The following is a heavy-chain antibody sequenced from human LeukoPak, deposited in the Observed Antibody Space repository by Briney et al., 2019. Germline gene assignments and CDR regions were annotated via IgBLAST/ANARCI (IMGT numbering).Heavy chain of an antibody. D-gene: IGHD3-22*01. V-gene: IGHV4-4*07. J-gene: IGHJ4*02. Sequence: SETLSLTCTVSGGSLSSDSWNWIRQPAGKGLEWIGRIYASGSTNYNPSLKSRVTMSIDTSKNQFSLQLTSVTAADTAVYYCARGTYFSDTYYFDYWGQGTLVTVSS. CDR2: IYASGST. CDR3: ARGTYFSDTYYFDY. CDR1: GGSLSSDS.